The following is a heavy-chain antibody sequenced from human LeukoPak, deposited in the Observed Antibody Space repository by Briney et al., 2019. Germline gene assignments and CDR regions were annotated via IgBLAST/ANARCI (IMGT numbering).Heavy chain of an antibody. CDR2: IRQDGNEK. J-gene: IGHJ4*02. Sequence: GGSLRLSCAASGFTFSSFWMTWVRQAPGKGLEWVANIRQDGNEKFYVDSVKGRFTISRDNAKNSLYLQMNSLRAEDTAVYYCAKPLNYDILTGLFDYWGQGTLVTVSS. V-gene: IGHV3-7*01. CDR1: GFTFSSFW. CDR3: AKPLNYDILTGLFDY. D-gene: IGHD3-9*01.